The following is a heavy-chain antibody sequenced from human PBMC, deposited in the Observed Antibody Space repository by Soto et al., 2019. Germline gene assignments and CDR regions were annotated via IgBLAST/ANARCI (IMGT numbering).Heavy chain of an antibody. CDR3: ARDMVRGVIAV. Sequence: PSETLSLTCTVSGGAVSSGTYYWSWIRQPPGKGLEWIGHIYFTGSTNYNPSLKSRVTMSLDTSRNQFSLKLSSVTAADTAVYYCARDMVRGVIAVWGQGTLVTVSS. V-gene: IGHV4-61*01. D-gene: IGHD3-10*01. J-gene: IGHJ4*02. CDR2: IYFTGST. CDR1: GGAVSSGTYY.